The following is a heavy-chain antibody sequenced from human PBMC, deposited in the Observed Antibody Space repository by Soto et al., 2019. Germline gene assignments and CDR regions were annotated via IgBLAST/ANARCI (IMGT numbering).Heavy chain of an antibody. V-gene: IGHV3-23*01. CDR2: ISNSGGST. CDR3: AKDGTSI. CDR1: GFTFSTYS. J-gene: IGHJ3*02. D-gene: IGHD1-26*01. Sequence: EVQLLESGGDLVQPGGSLRISCAASGFTFSTYSMTWLRQAPGKGLQWVSTISNSGGSTYYIDSVKGRFTISRDNSKNSLYLQMSSLRAEDTARYYCAKDGTSIWGQGTMVTVSS.